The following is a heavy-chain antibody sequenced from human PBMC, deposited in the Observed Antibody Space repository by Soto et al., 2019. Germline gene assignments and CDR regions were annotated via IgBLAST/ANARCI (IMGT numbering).Heavy chain of an antibody. CDR1: GFTFSSYS. V-gene: IGHV3-21*01. CDR2: ISSSSSYI. Sequence: GGSLRLSCAASGFTFSSYSMNWVRQAPGKGLEWVSSISSSSSYIYYADSVKGRFTISRDNAKNSLYLQMNSLRAEDTAVYYCARAYSSSSYYYGMDVWGQGTTVTVSS. D-gene: IGHD6-6*01. J-gene: IGHJ6*02. CDR3: ARAYSSSSYYYGMDV.